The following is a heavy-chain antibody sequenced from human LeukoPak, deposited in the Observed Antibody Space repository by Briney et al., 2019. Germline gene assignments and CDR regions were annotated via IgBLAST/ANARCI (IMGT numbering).Heavy chain of an antibody. CDR3: ARVRRSGDYSSNWFDP. Sequence: SETLSLTCTVSGGSISSYYWSWIRQPPGKGLEWIGYIYYSGSTNYNPSLKSRVTMSVDTSKNQFSLKLSSVTAADTAVYYCARVRRSGDYSSNWFDPWGQGTLVTVSS. D-gene: IGHD4-17*01. J-gene: IGHJ5*02. V-gene: IGHV4-59*01. CDR1: GGSISSYY. CDR2: IYYSGST.